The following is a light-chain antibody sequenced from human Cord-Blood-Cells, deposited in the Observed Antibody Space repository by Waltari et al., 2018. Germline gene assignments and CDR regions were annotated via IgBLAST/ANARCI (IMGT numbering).Light chain of an antibody. V-gene: IGLV2-14*03. CDR2: DVS. Sequence: QSALTQPASVSGSPGQSITISCTGTSSDVGGYNSVSWYQQHPGKAPKLIIYDVSNRPSGVSNRFSGSKSGNTASLTISGLQAEDEADYYCSSYTSSNPYVFGTGTKVTVL. CDR1: SSDVGGYNS. J-gene: IGLJ1*01. CDR3: SSYTSSNPYV.